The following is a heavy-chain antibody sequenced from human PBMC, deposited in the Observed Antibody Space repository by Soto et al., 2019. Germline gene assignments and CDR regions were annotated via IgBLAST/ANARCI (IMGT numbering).Heavy chain of an antibody. Sequence: PGGSLRLSCAASGFTFSSYAMSWVRQAPGKGLEWVSAISGSGGSTYYADSVKGRFTISRDNAKNSLYLQMNSLRAEDTAVYYCASPKLVGRMGFDYWGQGTLVTVSS. J-gene: IGHJ4*02. CDR1: GFTFSSYA. CDR2: ISGSGGST. CDR3: ASPKLVGRMGFDY. D-gene: IGHD6-6*01. V-gene: IGHV3-23*01.